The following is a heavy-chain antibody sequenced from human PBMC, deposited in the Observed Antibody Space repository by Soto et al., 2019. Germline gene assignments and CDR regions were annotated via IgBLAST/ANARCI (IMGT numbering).Heavy chain of an antibody. Sequence: EVQLLESGGGLVQPGGSLSVSCEASGFTFSNYAMTWVRQAPGRGLEWVSTISDSGGSTHYADSVKGRFTISRDNSKNTLYLQMNSLRAEDTAVYYCANGWFGELTPYYYMDVWGKGTTVTVSS. CDR3: ANGWFGELTPYYYMDV. J-gene: IGHJ6*03. CDR1: GFTFSNYA. D-gene: IGHD3-10*01. V-gene: IGHV3-23*01. CDR2: ISDSGGST.